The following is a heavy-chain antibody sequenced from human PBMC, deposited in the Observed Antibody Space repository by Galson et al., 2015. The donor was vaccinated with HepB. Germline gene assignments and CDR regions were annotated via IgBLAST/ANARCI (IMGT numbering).Heavy chain of an antibody. V-gene: IGHV3-30*18. CDR2: ISYDGSDK. D-gene: IGHD6-19*01. CDR1: GFTFSNYG. Sequence: SLRLSCAASGFTFSNYGMHWVRQAPGKGLEWVAAISYDGSDKYYADSVKGRFTISRENSKNTLYLQMNSLRAEETALYYCAKDPYLYSALAGTMAGFDYWGQGTLVTVSS. J-gene: IGHJ4*02. CDR3: AKDPYLYSALAGTMAGFDY.